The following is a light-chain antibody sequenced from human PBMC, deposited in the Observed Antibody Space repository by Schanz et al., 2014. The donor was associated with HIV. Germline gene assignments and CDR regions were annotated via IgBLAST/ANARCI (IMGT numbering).Light chain of an antibody. CDR2: GAS. J-gene: IGKJ1*01. Sequence: EIVLTQSPDTLSLSPGEGATLSCRASQSVSSNLAWYQQKPGQAPRLVIYGASNRATGIPDRFSGSESGTDFTLTISRVEPEDYAVYYCQQYGSPPWTFGQGTKVEV. V-gene: IGKV3-20*01. CDR3: QQYGSPPWT. CDR1: QSVSSN.